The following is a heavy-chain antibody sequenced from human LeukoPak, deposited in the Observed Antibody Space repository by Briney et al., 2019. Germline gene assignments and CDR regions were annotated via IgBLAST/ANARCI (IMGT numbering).Heavy chain of an antibody. V-gene: IGHV3-7*03. J-gene: IGHJ4*02. CDR3: ATYRQVLLPFES. CDR1: GFTFSSSW. D-gene: IGHD2-8*02. CDR2: IKQDGSEK. Sequence: PGGSLRLSCAASGFTFSSSWMTWVRQAPGKGLEWVANIKQDGSEKYYVDSVKGRFIISRDNAKNALYPQMNSLRAEDTAIYYCATYRQVLLPFESWGQGTLVTVSS.